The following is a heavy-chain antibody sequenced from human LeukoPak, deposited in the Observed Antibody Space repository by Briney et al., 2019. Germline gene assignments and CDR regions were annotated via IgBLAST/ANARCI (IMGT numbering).Heavy chain of an antibody. CDR1: GGSISSYY. D-gene: IGHD3-22*01. J-gene: IGHJ4*02. CDR3: ARAYYDSSGDPTIFDY. Sequence: SETLSLTCTVSGGSISSYYWSWIRQPAGKGLKWIGRIYTSGSTNYNPSLKSRVTMSVDTSKNQFSLKLSSVTAADTAVYYCARAYYDSSGDPTIFDYWGQGTLVTVSS. CDR2: IYTSGST. V-gene: IGHV4-4*07.